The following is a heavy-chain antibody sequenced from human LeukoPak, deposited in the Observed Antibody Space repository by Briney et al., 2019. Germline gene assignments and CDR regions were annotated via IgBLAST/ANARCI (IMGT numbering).Heavy chain of an antibody. CDR2: IYHSEST. J-gene: IGHJ3*02. CDR1: GDSINSRSYY. Sequence: PSETLSLTCAVSGDSINSRSYYWAWIRQPPGMGLEWIGSIYHSESTYYNPSLKSRVTISLDTSKNQFSLRLSSLTAADTAVYYCARDRLSLGAFDIWGQGTMVTVSS. D-gene: IGHD7-27*01. V-gene: IGHV4-39*07. CDR3: ARDRLSLGAFDI.